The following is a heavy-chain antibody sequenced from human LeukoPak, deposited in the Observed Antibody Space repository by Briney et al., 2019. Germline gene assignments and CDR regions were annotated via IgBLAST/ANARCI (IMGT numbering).Heavy chain of an antibody. CDR2: IKHDGSEE. Sequence: GESLRLSCAASGFIFTNYFMSWVRQAPGKGLEWVASIKHDGSEEYYVDSVRGRFTISRDNTMNSLYLQMSSLRAEDTAVYYCATDRGWRTSGYYLYYFEYWGQGTLVTYSS. CDR3: ATDRGWRTSGYYLYYFEY. V-gene: IGHV3-7*01. D-gene: IGHD3-3*01. CDR1: GFIFTNYF. J-gene: IGHJ4*02.